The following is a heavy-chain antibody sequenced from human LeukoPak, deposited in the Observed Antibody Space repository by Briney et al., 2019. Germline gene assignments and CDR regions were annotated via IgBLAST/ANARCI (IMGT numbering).Heavy chain of an antibody. CDR2: IKQDGSEK. J-gene: IGHJ4*02. CDR3: ARDNPYYGDY. CDR1: GFTSSSYW. V-gene: IGHV3-7*01. Sequence: GGSLRLSCAASGFTSSSYWMSWVRQAPGKGLEWVANIKQDGSEKYYVDSVKGRFTISRDNAKNSLYLQMNSLRAEDTAVYYCARDNPYYGDYWGQGTLVTVSS.